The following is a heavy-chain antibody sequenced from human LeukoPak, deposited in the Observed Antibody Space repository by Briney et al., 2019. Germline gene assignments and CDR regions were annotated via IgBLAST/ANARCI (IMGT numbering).Heavy chain of an antibody. CDR3: AKDRHSSGWPNWIDP. CDR2: ISGSGDST. J-gene: IGHJ5*02. Sequence: PGGSLRLSCAASGFTFGAYAMSWVRQAPGKGLEWVSTISGSGDSTYYAGSVKGRFTISRDNSKNTLYLQMNSLRADDTAVYYCAKDRHSSGWPNWIDPWGQGTLVTVSS. V-gene: IGHV3-23*01. CDR1: GFTFGAYA. D-gene: IGHD6-19*01.